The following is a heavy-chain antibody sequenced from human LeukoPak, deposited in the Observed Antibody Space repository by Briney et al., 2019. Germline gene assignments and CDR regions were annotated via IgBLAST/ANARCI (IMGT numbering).Heavy chain of an antibody. V-gene: IGHV4-34*01. D-gene: IGHD3-10*01. Sequence: KSSETLSLTCAVYGGSFSGYYWSWIRQPPGEGLEWIGEINHSGSTSYNPSLKGRVTISAATSKNQFSLRLSSVTAADTAVYYCARGSRYYGSGSYYPLAYWGQGTLVTVSS. J-gene: IGHJ4*02. CDR3: ARGSRYYGSGSYYPLAY. CDR2: INHSGST. CDR1: GGSFSGYY.